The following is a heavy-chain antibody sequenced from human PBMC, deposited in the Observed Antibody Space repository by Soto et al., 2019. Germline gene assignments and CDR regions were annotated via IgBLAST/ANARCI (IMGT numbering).Heavy chain of an antibody. D-gene: IGHD5-12*01. J-gene: IGHJ4*02. V-gene: IGHV1-69*04. Sequence: ASVKVSCKASGGTFSSYTISWVRQAPGQGLEWMGRIIPILGIANYAQKFQGRVTITADKSTSTAYMELSSLRSEDTAVYYCARDPHPFIVATIGPFDYWGQGTLVTVSS. CDR2: IIPILGIA. CDR1: GGTFSSYT. CDR3: ARDPHPFIVATIGPFDY.